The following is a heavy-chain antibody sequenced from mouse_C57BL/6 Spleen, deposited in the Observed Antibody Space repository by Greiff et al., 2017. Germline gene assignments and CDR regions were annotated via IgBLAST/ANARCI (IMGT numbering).Heavy chain of an antibody. CDR2: IDPANGNT. Sequence: VQLQQSVAELVRPGASVKLSCTASGFNIKNPYMHWVKQRPEQGLEWIGRIDPANGNTKYAPKFQGKATITADTSSNTAYLQLSSLTSEDTAIYYCARPHLYYDYDYAMDYWGQGTSVTVSS. V-gene: IGHV14-3*01. D-gene: IGHD2-4*01. J-gene: IGHJ4*01. CDR3: ARPHLYYDYDYAMDY. CDR1: GFNIKNPY.